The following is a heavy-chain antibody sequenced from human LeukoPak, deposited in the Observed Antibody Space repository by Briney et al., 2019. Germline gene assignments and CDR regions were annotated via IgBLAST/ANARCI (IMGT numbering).Heavy chain of an antibody. D-gene: IGHD3-22*01. CDR1: GFTFSSYA. J-gene: IGHJ4*02. V-gene: IGHV3-23*01. CDR2: ISGSGGST. CDR3: AKDKSYDSSGYWAY. Sequence: PGGSLRLSCGASGFTFSSYAMSWVRQAPGKGQEWVSAISGSGGSTYYADSVKGRFTISRDNSKNTLYLQMNSLRAEDTAVYYCAKDKSYDSSGYWAYWGQGTLVTVSS.